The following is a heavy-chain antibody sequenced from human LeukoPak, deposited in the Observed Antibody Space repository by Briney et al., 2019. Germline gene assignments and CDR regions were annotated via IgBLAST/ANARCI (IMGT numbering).Heavy chain of an antibody. V-gene: IGHV4-34*01. Sequence: SETLSLTCAVYGGSFSGYYWSWIRQPPGKGLEWIGEINHSGSTNYNPSLKSRVTISVDTSKNQFSLKLSSVTAADTAVYYCARGRYSYGYHYYYYMDVWGKGTTVTVSS. J-gene: IGHJ6*03. CDR3: ARGRYSYGYHYYYYMDV. CDR2: INHSGST. D-gene: IGHD5-18*01. CDR1: GGSFSGYY.